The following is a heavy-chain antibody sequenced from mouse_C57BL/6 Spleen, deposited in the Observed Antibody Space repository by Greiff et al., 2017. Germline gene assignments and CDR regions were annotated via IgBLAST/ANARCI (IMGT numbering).Heavy chain of an antibody. CDR1: GYAFSSYW. D-gene: IGHD1-1*01. CDR3: ARSGGSSYDWFAY. Sequence: QVQLQQSGAELVKPGASVKISCKASGYAFSSYWMNWVKQRPGKGLEWIGQLYPGDGDTYYTGKFKGKATLTADTSSSTAYMQLSSRSSEDSAVYFCARSGGSSYDWFAYWGQGTLVTVSA. J-gene: IGHJ3*01. V-gene: IGHV1-80*01. CDR2: LYPGDGDT.